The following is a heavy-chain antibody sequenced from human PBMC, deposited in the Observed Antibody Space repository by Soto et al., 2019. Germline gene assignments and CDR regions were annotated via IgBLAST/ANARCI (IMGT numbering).Heavy chain of an antibody. CDR1: GGSISSYY. CDR3: ARMYSSSWYLNWFDP. J-gene: IGHJ5*02. CDR2: IYYSGST. V-gene: IGHV4-59*12. Sequence: SETLSLTCTVSGGSISSYYWSWIQQPPGKGLEWIGYIYYSGSTNYNPSLKSRVTISVDTSKNQFSLKLSSVTAADTAVYYCARMYSSSWYLNWFDPWGQGTLVTVSS. D-gene: IGHD6-13*01.